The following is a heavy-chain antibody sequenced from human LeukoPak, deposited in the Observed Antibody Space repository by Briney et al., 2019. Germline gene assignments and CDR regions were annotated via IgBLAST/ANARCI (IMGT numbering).Heavy chain of an antibody. CDR2: ISGGGGST. V-gene: IGHV3-23*01. CDR3: AKDGLEWFGELKDY. CDR1: GFTFSSYA. Sequence: PGGSLRVSCAASGFTFSSYALSWVRQAPGKGLEWVSAISGGGGSTYYADSVRGRFTISRDNSKNTLYLQMNSLRAEDTAVYYCAKDGLEWFGELKDYWGQGTLVTVSS. D-gene: IGHD3-10*01. J-gene: IGHJ4*02.